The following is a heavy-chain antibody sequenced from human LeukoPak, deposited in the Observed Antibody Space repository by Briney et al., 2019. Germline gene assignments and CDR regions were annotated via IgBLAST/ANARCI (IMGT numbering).Heavy chain of an antibody. CDR1: GFTVNTNF. V-gene: IGHV3-66*01. J-gene: IGHJ3*01. Sequence: GGSLRLSCVASGFTVNTNFMNWVRQAPGKGLEWVSVIYNSGMTYYADFVKGRFIISRDNSKNTLYLQLNSLRVEDTAMYYCARDARTAEAGKWHDAFDLWGQGTMVTVSS. CDR2: IYNSGMT. CDR3: ARDARTAEAGKWHDAFDL. D-gene: IGHD6-19*01.